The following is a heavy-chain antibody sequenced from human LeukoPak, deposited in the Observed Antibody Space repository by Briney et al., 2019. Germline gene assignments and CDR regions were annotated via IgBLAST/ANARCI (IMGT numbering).Heavy chain of an antibody. Sequence: GGSLRLSCAASGFTFNSYAMSWVRQAPGKGLVWVSRINSDGSSTSYADSVKSRFTISRDNAKNTLYLQMNSLRAEDTAVYYCARTLWFPIYYYMDVWGKGTTVTVSS. CDR1: GFTFNSYA. V-gene: IGHV3-74*01. J-gene: IGHJ6*03. CDR2: INSDGSST. CDR3: ARTLWFPIYYYMDV. D-gene: IGHD3-10*01.